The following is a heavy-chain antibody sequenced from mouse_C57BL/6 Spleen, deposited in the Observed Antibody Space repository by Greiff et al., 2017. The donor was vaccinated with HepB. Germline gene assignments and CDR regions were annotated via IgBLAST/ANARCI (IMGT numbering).Heavy chain of an antibody. J-gene: IGHJ4*01. D-gene: IGHD2-5*01. CDR2: LYPGSGNT. CDR3: ARESSNYRYAMDY. CDR1: GYSFTSYY. Sequence: QVQLQQSGPELVKPGASVKISCKASGYSFTSYYIHWVKQRPGQGLEWIGWLYPGSGNTKYNEKFKGKATLTADTSSSTAYMQLSSLTSEDSAVYYCARESSNYRYAMDYWGQGTSVTVSS. V-gene: IGHV1-66*01.